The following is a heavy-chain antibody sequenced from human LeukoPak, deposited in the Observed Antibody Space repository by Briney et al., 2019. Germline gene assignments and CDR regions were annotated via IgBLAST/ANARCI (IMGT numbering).Heavy chain of an antibody. J-gene: IGHJ4*02. CDR2: IKGKTDGGTT. CDR1: GFTFSNAW. CDR3: AKGDCVNAICYYPYYFDY. D-gene: IGHD2-21*01. Sequence: GGSLRLSCAASGFTFSNAWMNWVRQAPGKGLEWVGRIKGKTDGGTTDYAAPVKGRFTISRDDSKNTLYLQMNSLRTEDTAVYYCAKGDCVNAICYYPYYFDYWGQGTLVTVSS. V-gene: IGHV3-15*07.